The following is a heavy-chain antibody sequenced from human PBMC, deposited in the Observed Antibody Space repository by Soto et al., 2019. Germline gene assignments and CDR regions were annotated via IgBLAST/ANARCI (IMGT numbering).Heavy chain of an antibody. CDR2: ISTYSENT. Sequence: GASVKVSCKSSGYTFTSYSINWVRQAPGQGLEWMGWISTYSENTKHAQKFQGRVTMTTDTSTSTAYMELKSLRSDDTAVCYCARDANSDSSGYYSDYWGQGTLVTVSS. D-gene: IGHD3-22*01. CDR3: ARDANSDSSGYYSDY. V-gene: IGHV1-18*01. J-gene: IGHJ4*02. CDR1: GYTFTSYS.